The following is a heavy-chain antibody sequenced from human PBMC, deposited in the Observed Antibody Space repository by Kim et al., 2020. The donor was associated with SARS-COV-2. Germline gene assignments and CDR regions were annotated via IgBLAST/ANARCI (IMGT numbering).Heavy chain of an antibody. J-gene: IGHJ3*02. D-gene: IGHD1-1*01. Sequence: GGSLRLSCAASGFTVSSNYMSWVRQAPGKGLEWVSVIYSGGSTYYADSVKGRFTISRDNSKNTLYLQMNSLRAEDTAVYYCARPDYGNDHDAFDIWGQGTMVTVSS. CDR3: ARPDYGNDHDAFDI. CDR1: GFTVSSNY. CDR2: IYSGGST. V-gene: IGHV3-53*01.